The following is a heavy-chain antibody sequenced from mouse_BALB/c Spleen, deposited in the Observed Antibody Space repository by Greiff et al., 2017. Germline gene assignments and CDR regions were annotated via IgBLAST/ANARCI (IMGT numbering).Heavy chain of an antibody. V-gene: IGHV5-9-3*01. CDR2: ISSGGSYT. J-gene: IGHJ1*01. D-gene: IGHD1-1*01. Sequence: EVQGVESGGGLVKPGGSLKLSCAASGFTFSSYAMSWVRQTPEKRLEWVATISSGGSYTYYPDSVKGRFTISRDNAKNTLYLQMSSLRSEDTAMYYCARLSGSSPYWYFDVGGAGTTVTVSS. CDR1: GFTFSSYA. CDR3: ARLSGSSPYWYFDV.